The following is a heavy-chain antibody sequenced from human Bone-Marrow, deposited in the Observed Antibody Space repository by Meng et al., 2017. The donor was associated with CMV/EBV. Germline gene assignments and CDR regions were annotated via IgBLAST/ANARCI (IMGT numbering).Heavy chain of an antibody. CDR1: GFTFSNYG. D-gene: IGHD2-2*01. V-gene: IGHV3-30*02. J-gene: IGHJ4*02. Sequence: GESLKISCAASGFTFSNYGMHWVRQAPGKGLEWVAFIRNDGSNKYADSVKGRFTISRANSKNTLYLQMNRLRTEDTAVYYCARDPGGYCSSTSCPDYWGQGTLVTVSS. CDR3: ARDPGGYCSSTSCPDY. CDR2: IRNDGSNK.